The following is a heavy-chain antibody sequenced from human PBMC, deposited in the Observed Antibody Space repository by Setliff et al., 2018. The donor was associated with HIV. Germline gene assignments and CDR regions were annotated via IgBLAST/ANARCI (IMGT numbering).Heavy chain of an antibody. D-gene: IGHD3-9*01. J-gene: IGHJ5*02. CDR3: ARGHLDYNYWEDILGNWFDP. V-gene: IGHV1-8*02. CDR1: GDTFSNSA. CDR2: MNPKSGNT. Sequence: ASVKVSCKASGDTFSNSALTWVRQAPGQGLEWMGWMNPKSGNTGYAQKFQGRVTMASNTFIGTAYMELSSLTSEDTAVYYCARGHLDYNYWEDILGNWFDPWGQGTLVTVSS.